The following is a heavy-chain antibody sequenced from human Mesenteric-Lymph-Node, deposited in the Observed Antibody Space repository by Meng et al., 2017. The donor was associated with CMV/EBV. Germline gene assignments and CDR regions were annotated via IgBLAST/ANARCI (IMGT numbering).Heavy chain of an antibody. J-gene: IGHJ4*02. CDR1: GFDFSIYM. CDR2: ISASSSTR. CDR3: ARETMVVTGGLDY. V-gene: IGHV3-48*04. Sequence: GESLKISCVASGFDFSIYMMNWVRQVPGKGLEWVSHISASSSTRHYADSVKGRFTVSRDNAKDSVYLQMNSLRAEDTAVYYCARETMVVTGGLDYWGQGTLVTVSS. D-gene: IGHD4-23*01.